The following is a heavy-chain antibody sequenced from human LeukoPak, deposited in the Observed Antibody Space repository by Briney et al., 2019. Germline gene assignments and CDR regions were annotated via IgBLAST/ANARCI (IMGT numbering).Heavy chain of an antibody. CDR2: ISSSGSPI. CDR3: ARTLAY. Sequence: GGSLRLSCAASGFTFSNAWMSWVRQAPGKGLEWVSYISSSGSPIYYADSVKGRFTVSRDNAKNSLYLQMSSLRAEDTAVYYCARTLAYWGQGTLVAVPS. CDR1: GFTFSNAW. V-gene: IGHV3-11*04. J-gene: IGHJ4*02. D-gene: IGHD6-13*01.